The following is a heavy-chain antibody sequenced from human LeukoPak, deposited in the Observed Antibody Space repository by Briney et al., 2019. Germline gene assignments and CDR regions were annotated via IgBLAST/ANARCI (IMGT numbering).Heavy chain of an antibody. Sequence: SETLSLTCTVSGDSISNYYWNWLRQPPGKGLEWIGYVYYSGSTNYNPSLKSRVTISVDTSKTQFSLKLSSVTAADTAVYYCARRLKMATPRPGDAFDIWGQGTMVTVSS. D-gene: IGHD5-24*01. V-gene: IGHV4-59*01. CDR2: VYYSGST. CDR1: GDSISNYY. J-gene: IGHJ3*02. CDR3: ARRLKMATPRPGDAFDI.